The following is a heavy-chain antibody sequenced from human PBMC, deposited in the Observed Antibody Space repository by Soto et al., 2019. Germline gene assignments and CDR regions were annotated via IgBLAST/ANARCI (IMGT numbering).Heavy chain of an antibody. Sequence: QVQLVESGGGVVQPGRSLRLSCAASGFTFSSYSMHWVRQAPGKGLEWVAAMSYDGNSKYFADSVKGRFTISRDNSKNTLPLQMNSLGAEDSAVYYCARGRTVRDHDDFDLWGQGTLVTVSS. D-gene: IGHD2-21*01. CDR1: GFTFSSYS. CDR2: MSYDGNSK. J-gene: IGHJ4*02. V-gene: IGHV3-30-3*01. CDR3: ARGRTVRDHDDFDL.